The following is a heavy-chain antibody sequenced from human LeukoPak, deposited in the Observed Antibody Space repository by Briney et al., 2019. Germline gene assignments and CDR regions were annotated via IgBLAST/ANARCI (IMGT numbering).Heavy chain of an antibody. V-gene: IGHV3-21*01. CDR2: ISSSSSYI. D-gene: IGHD3-10*01. Sequence: GGSLRLSCAASGFTFSSYSMNWVRQAPGKGLEWVSSISSSSSYIYYADSVKGRFTISRDNAKNSLYLQMNSLRAEDTAVYYCAREIMVRGVIITGYFDYWGQGTLVTVSS. CDR3: AREIMVRGVIITGYFDY. J-gene: IGHJ4*02. CDR1: GFTFSSYS.